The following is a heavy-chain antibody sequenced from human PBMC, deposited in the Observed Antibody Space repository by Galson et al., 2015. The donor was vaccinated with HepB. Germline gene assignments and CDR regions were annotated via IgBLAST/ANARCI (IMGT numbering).Heavy chain of an antibody. CDR1: GGSFSGYY. V-gene: IGHV4-34*01. Sequence: ETLSLTCAVYGGSFSGYYWSWIRQPPGKGLEWIGEINHSGSTNYNPSLKSRVTISVDTSKNQFSLKLSSVTAADTAVYYCARQPGIAVAGSWFDPWGQGTLVTVSS. CDR2: INHSGST. CDR3: ARQPGIAVAGSWFDP. D-gene: IGHD6-19*01. J-gene: IGHJ5*02.